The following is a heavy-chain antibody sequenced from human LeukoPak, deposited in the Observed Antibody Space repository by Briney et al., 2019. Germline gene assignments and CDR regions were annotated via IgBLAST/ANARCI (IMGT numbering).Heavy chain of an antibody. CDR1: GGSISSGSYY. CDR2: IYTSGST. D-gene: IGHD2/OR15-2a*01. J-gene: IGHJ4*02. Sequence: PSETLSLTCTVSGGSISSGSYYWSWIRQPAGKGLEWIGRIYTSGSTNYNPSLKSRVTISVDTPKNQFSLKLSSVTAADTAVYYCARDFNTFDYWGQGTLVTVSS. V-gene: IGHV4-61*02. CDR3: ARDFNTFDY.